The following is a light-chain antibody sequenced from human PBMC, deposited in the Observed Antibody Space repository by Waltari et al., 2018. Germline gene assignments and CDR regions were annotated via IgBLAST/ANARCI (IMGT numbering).Light chain of an antibody. Sequence: QSALTQPASVSGSPGQSNTISCTGTSSDIGGYNYVSWYQQVPGKAPKLMIYDVSNRPSGVSSRFSGSKSGNTASLTISGLQAEDEADYFCSSYIDSSTLELFGGGTSLTVL. V-gene: IGLV2-14*03. CDR2: DVS. CDR3: SSYIDSSTLEL. CDR1: SSDIGGYNY. J-gene: IGLJ2*01.